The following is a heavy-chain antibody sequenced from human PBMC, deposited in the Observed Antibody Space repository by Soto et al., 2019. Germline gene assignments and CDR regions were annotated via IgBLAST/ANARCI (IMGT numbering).Heavy chain of an antibody. D-gene: IGHD3-3*01. CDR3: ETGFRKLRFLEWLLEAWFDP. Sequence: ASVKVSCKVSGYTLTELSMHWVRQAPGKGLEWMGGFDPEDGETIYAQKFQGRVTMTEDTSTDTAYMELSSLRSEDTAVYYCETGFRKLRFLEWLLEAWFDPCGQGTLLTVSS. CDR1: GYTLTELS. J-gene: IGHJ5*02. CDR2: FDPEDGET. V-gene: IGHV1-24*01.